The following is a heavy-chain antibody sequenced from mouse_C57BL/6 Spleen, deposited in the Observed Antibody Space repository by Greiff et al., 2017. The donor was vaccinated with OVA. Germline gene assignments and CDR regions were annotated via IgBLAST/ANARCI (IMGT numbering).Heavy chain of an antibody. V-gene: IGHV1-64*01. CDR1: GYTFTSYW. Sequence: QVQLQQPGAELVKPGASVKLSCKASGYTFTSYWMHWVKQRPGQGLEWIGMIHPNSGSTNYNEKFKSKATLTVDKSSSTAYMQLSSLTSEDSAVYYCARTPRGYAMDDWGQGTSVTVSS. J-gene: IGHJ4*01. CDR2: IHPNSGST. CDR3: ARTPRGYAMDD.